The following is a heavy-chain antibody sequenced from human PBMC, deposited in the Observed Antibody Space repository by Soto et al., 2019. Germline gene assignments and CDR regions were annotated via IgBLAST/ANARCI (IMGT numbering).Heavy chain of an antibody. CDR2: ISGRANST. Sequence: EVQLLESGGGLVQPGGSLRLSCEASGFAFGTYVMSWVRQAPGKGLEWVSAISGRANSTYYADSVKGRFTISRDNAKNTLYLQMTSLRAEDTAVYYCVKDIRSSGGRSPFDLWGQGTLVTVSS. V-gene: IGHV3-23*01. CDR3: VKDIRSSGGRSPFDL. CDR1: GFAFGTYV. D-gene: IGHD2-15*01. J-gene: IGHJ4*02.